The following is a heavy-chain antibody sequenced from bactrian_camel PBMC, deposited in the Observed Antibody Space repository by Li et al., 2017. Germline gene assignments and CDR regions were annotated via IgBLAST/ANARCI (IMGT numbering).Heavy chain of an antibody. J-gene: IGHJ4*01. Sequence: HVQLVESGGGLVRPGGSLRLPCGASGFTFSDYRVWWVRQAPGKEREGVAAIDNTGSTTYSYSAQARFTISKDNAKNTLYLQMNNLQPEDTAMYYCAADFYNLQLARHYSNWGQGTQVTVS. V-gene: IGHV3S1*01. D-gene: IGHD4*01. CDR1: GFTFSDYR. CDR3: AADFYNLQLARHYSN. CDR2: IDNTGST.